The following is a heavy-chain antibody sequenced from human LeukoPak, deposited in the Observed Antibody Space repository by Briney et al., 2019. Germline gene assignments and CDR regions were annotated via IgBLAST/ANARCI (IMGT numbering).Heavy chain of an antibody. CDR1: GFTFSSYW. D-gene: IGHD5-12*01. V-gene: IGHV3-7*01. J-gene: IGHJ4*02. CDR2: IKQDGSEK. CDR3: ARETAGSGYDLFDY. Sequence: GGSLRLSCAASGFTFSSYWMSWVRQAPGKGLEWVANIKQDGSEKYYVDSVKGRFTISRDNAKNSLYLQMNSLRAEDTAVYYCARETAGSGYDLFDYWGQGTLVTVSS.